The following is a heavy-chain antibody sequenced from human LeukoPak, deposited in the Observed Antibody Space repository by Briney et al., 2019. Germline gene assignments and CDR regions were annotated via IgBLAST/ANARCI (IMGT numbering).Heavy chain of an antibody. CDR1: GYTFTGYY. J-gene: IGHJ4*02. V-gene: IGHV1-2*02. Sequence: ASVKVSCKASGYTFTGYYMHWVRQAPGQGLEWMGWINPNSGGTNYAQKFQGRVTMTRDTSISTAYMELSRLRSDDTAVYCCAKSYGPGSYYRGGHDYWGQGTLVTVSS. CDR2: INPNSGGT. CDR3: AKSYGPGSYYRGGHDY. D-gene: IGHD3-10*01.